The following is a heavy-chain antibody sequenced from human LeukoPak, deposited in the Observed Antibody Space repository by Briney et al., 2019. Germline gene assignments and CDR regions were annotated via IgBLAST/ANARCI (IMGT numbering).Heavy chain of an antibody. CDR1: GINFRSSA. Sequence: GGSLRLSCAASGINFRSSAMSWVRQARGKGLEWVSAINGEGGSTYYADSVKGRFTISRDNAKNTLFLQMNSLRAEDTALYYCAREDQPRGTFDYWGQGILVTVSS. CDR3: AREDQPRGTFDY. J-gene: IGHJ4*02. CDR2: INGEGGST. V-gene: IGHV3-23*01. D-gene: IGHD2-15*01.